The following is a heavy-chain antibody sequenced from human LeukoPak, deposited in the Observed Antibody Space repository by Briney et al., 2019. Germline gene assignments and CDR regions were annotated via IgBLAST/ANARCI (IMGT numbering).Heavy chain of an antibody. Sequence: PSQTLSLTCTVSGGSISSGSYYWSWIRQPTGKGLEWIGRIYTSGSTNYNPSLKSRVTISVDTSKNQFSLKLSSVTAADTAVYYCARMSCSSTSCYMGWFDPWGQGTLVTVSS. V-gene: IGHV4-61*02. CDR2: IYTSGST. CDR1: GGSISSGSYY. J-gene: IGHJ5*02. CDR3: ARMSCSSTSCYMGWFDP. D-gene: IGHD2-2*02.